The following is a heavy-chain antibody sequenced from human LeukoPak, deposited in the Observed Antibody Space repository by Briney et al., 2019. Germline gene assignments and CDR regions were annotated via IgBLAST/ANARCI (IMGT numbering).Heavy chain of an antibody. D-gene: IGHD6-13*01. CDR2: ITGYGAT. CDR1: GFTFSNFA. V-gene: IGHV3-23*01. Sequence: GGSLRLSCAASGFTFSNFAMRWVRQAPGTGLQWVSTITGYGATFYADSVRGRFTIFRNTSMNTLFLQMNSLGAEDTAVYYCAKGAAAGKVDWFDPWGQGTLVTVSS. J-gene: IGHJ5*02. CDR3: AKGAAAGKVDWFDP.